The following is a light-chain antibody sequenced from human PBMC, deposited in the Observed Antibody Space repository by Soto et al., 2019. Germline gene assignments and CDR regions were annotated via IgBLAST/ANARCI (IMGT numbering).Light chain of an antibody. CDR3: QHYGSSYT. CDR1: QSVSSSY. CDR2: GAS. J-gene: IGKJ2*01. V-gene: IGKV3-20*01. Sequence: IVLTQSPGTLSLSPGERATLSCRATQSVSSSYLAWYQQKPGQAPRLLIYGASSRATGIPDSFSGSGSGTDFTLIISRLEPEDFAVYYCQHYGSSYTFGQGTKLEIK.